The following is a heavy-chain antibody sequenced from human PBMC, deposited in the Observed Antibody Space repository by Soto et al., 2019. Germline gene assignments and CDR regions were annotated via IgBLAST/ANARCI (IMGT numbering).Heavy chain of an antibody. J-gene: IGHJ4*02. V-gene: IGHV3-30*18. CDR3: AKDSFGVVTPNLDY. D-gene: IGHD3-3*01. CDR1: GFTFSSYG. CDR2: ISYDGSNK. Sequence: QVQLVESGGGVVQPGRSLRLSCAASGFTFSSYGMHWVRQAPCMGLEWVAVISYDGSNKYYADSVKGRFTISRDNSKTTLYLQINSLRAEDTAVYYCAKDSFGVVTPNLDYWGQGTLVTVSS.